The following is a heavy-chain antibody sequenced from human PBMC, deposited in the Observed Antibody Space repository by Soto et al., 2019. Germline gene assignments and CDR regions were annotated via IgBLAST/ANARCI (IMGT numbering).Heavy chain of an antibody. V-gene: IGHV5-10-1*01. J-gene: IGHJ4*02. Sequence: GEYLKISCKGSGYSFAGYWITWVRQKPGKGLEWMGRIDPSDSQTYYSPSFRGHVTISGTKSITTVFLQWSSLRSSDTAMYYCARQIYDSDTGPNFQYYFDSWGQGTPVTVSS. CDR1: GYSFAGYW. D-gene: IGHD3-22*01. CDR2: IDPSDSQT. CDR3: ARQIYDSDTGPNFQYYFDS.